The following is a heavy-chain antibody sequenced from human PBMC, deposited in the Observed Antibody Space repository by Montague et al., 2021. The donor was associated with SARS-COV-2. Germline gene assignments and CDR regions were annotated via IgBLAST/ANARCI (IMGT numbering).Heavy chain of an antibody. D-gene: IGHD2-8*01. V-gene: IGHV4-34*01. CDR2: INHSGST. CDR3: ATITLGYCTNGVCQPPDY. Sequence: SETLSLTCAVYGGSFSGYYWNWIRQPPGKGLEWIGEINHSGSTNYNPSLKSRVTMSVDTSKNQFSLKLSSVTAADTAVYYCATITLGYCTNGVCQPPDYWGQGTPVTVSS. J-gene: IGHJ4*02. CDR1: GGSFSGYY.